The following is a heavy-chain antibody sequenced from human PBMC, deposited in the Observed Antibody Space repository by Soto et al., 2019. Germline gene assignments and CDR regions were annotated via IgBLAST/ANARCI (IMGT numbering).Heavy chain of an antibody. V-gene: IGHV4-34*01. CDR2: VNHGGTS. Sequence: PSETLSLTCAVHGGSFSGYYWDWIRQPPGKGLEWIGEVNHGGTSNYNPSLKSRAIISVDTSKNQFSLKLTSVTAEDTALYFCATWSFLGSGDFFHVLDAWGKGITVTVP. CDR1: GGSFSGYY. CDR3: ATWSFLGSGDFFHVLDA. D-gene: IGHD3-10*02. J-gene: IGHJ6*03.